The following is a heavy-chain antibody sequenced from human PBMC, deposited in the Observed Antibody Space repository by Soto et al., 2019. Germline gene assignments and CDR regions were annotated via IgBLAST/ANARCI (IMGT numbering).Heavy chain of an antibody. D-gene: IGHD3-22*01. Sequence: ASVKVSCKASGYTFTSYYMHWVRQAPGQGLEWMGIINPSGGSTSYAQKLQGRVTMTRDTSTSTVYMELSSLRSEDTAVYYCAKGITGPKGYDSSGYYSGLDYWGQGTLVTVSS. J-gene: IGHJ4*02. CDR2: INPSGGST. CDR3: AKGITGPKGYDSSGYYSGLDY. CDR1: GYTFTSYY. V-gene: IGHV1-46*01.